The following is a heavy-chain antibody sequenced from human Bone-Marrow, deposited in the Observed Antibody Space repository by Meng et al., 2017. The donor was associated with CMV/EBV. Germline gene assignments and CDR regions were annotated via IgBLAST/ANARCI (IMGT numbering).Heavy chain of an antibody. D-gene: IGHD6-13*01. J-gene: IGHJ4*02. CDR3: ARQTVISSWDPPKPFDY. CDR2: INHSGST. Sequence: SETLSLTCAVYGGSFSGYYWSWIRQPPGKGLEWIGEINHSGSTNYNPSLKSRVTISVDTSKNQFSLKLSSVTAADTAVYYCARQTVISSWDPPKPFDYWGQGTLVTFYS. V-gene: IGHV4-34*01. CDR1: GGSFSGYY.